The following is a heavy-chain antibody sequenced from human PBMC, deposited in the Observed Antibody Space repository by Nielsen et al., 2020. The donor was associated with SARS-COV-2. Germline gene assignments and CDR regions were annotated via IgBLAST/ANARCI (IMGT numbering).Heavy chain of an antibody. D-gene: IGHD2-2*01. V-gene: IGHV3-66*02. CDR3: AKGGEGYCSSTSCLSSWFDP. Sequence: WIRQPPGKGLEWVSVIYSGGSTYYADSVKGRFTISRDNSKNTLYLQMNSLRAEDTAVYYCAKGGEGYCSSTSCLSSWFDPWGQGTRVTVSS. CDR2: IYSGGST. J-gene: IGHJ5*02.